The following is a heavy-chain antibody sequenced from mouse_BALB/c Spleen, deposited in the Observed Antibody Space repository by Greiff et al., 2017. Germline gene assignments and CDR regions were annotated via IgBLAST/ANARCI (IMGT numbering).Heavy chain of an antibody. CDR3: TRGLRYGAMDY. Sequence: VQLQQSGIVLARPGASVKMSCKASGYSFTSYWMHWVKQRPGQGLEWIGAIYPGNSDTSYNQKFKGKAKLTAVTSASTAYMELSSLTNEDSAVYYCTRGLRYGAMDYWGQGTSVTVSS. J-gene: IGHJ4*01. D-gene: IGHD1-1*01. V-gene: IGHV1-5*01. CDR1: GYSFTSYW. CDR2: IYPGNSDT.